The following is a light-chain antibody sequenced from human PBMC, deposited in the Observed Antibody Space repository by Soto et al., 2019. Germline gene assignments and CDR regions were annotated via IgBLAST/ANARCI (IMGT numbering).Light chain of an antibody. Sequence: DIQMTQSPSTLSASVGDRVTITCRASQSISYWLAWYQQKPGKAPNLLIYKASSLESGVPSRFSGSGSGTEFNLTINSLQPDDFATYYCQQYSNYTLTFGGGTKVEI. V-gene: IGKV1-5*03. CDR3: QQYSNYTLT. CDR1: QSISYW. CDR2: KAS. J-gene: IGKJ4*01.